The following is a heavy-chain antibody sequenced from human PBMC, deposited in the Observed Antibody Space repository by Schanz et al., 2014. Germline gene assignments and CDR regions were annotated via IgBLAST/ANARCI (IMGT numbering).Heavy chain of an antibody. CDR3: AREDYLDSSGYSCGY. Sequence: QVQLVQSEAAVKKPGASVKVSCKASGYFFSSYGISWVRQAPGQGLEWMVWINTHTGNPTYAQGCTGRFVFSLDTSVSTAYLQISSLKADDTAVYYCAREDYLDSSGYSCGYWGQGTLVTVSS. CDR1: GYFFSSYG. D-gene: IGHD3-22*01. J-gene: IGHJ4*02. CDR2: INTHTGNP. V-gene: IGHV7-4-1*02.